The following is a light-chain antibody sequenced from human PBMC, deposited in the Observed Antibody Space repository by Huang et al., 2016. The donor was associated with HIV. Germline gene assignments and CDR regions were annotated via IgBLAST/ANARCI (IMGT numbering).Light chain of an antibody. CDR3: QQGYSVPYT. J-gene: IGKJ2*01. CDR2: AAS. CDR1: QSISTY. Sequence: DIQMTQSPSSLSASVGDRVCITCRASQSISTYLNLYQHKPGKAPKFLIYAASSLQSGLPSRFSGSGSGTDFTLTISSLQPEDFATYYCQQGYSVPYTFGQGTKLEIK. V-gene: IGKV1-39*01.